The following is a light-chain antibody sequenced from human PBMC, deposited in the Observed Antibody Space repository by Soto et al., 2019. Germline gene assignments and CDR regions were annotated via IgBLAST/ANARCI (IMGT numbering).Light chain of an antibody. CDR1: SSNLAYNS. J-gene: IGLJ1*01. Sequence: HSVLTQPPSVSAAPGQDVTISCSGSSSNLAYNSLSWYQQLPGTAPKLLIYDDNKRPSGIPARFSGSKSGTSATLGITGLENGDEADYYCGAWDDSMNVYVFGSWTKVTVL. CDR2: DDN. V-gene: IGLV1-51*01. CDR3: GAWDDSMNVYV.